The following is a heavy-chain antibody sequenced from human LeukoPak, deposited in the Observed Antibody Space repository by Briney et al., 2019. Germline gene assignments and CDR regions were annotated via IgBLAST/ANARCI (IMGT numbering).Heavy chain of an antibody. CDR2: IYYSGST. CDR3: ARGWGDSGYDWSPFQH. V-gene: IGHV4-59*11. Sequence: SETLSLTCTVSGGSISSHYWSWIRQPPGKGLEWIGYIYYSGSTNYNPSLKSRVTISVDTSKNQFSLKLSSVTAAYTAVYYCARGWGDSGYDWSPFQHWGQGTLVTVSS. CDR1: GGSISSHY. J-gene: IGHJ1*01. D-gene: IGHD5-12*01.